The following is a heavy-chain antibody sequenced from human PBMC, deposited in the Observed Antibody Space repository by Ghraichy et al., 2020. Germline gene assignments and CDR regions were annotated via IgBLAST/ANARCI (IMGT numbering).Heavy chain of an antibody. D-gene: IGHD6-19*01. V-gene: IGHV3-66*01. CDR3: ARGLAGYNWFDP. CDR1: GFTVSSNY. J-gene: IGHJ5*02. CDR2: IYSGGST. Sequence: GGSLRLSCAASGFTVSSNYMSWVRQAPGKGLEWVSVIYSGGSTYYADSVKDRFTISRDNSKNTLYLQMNSLRAEDTAVYYCARGLAGYNWFDPWGQGTLVTVSS.